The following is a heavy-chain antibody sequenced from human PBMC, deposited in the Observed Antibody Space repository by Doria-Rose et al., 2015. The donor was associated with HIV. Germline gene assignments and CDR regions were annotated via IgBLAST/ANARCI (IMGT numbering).Heavy chain of an antibody. V-gene: IGHV3-21*01. CDR2: ISSTNADI. Sequence: EVQLVESGGGLVRPGGSLRLSCATSGFTFSSHRINWVRQAPGTGLEWVSSISSTNADINYADSVRCRFTISRDNARNSLYLQMDSLRAEDTAIYYCATGVTLDYWGQGTLVTVSS. D-gene: IGHD3-10*01. J-gene: IGHJ4*02. CDR1: GFTFSSHR. CDR3: ATGVTLDY.